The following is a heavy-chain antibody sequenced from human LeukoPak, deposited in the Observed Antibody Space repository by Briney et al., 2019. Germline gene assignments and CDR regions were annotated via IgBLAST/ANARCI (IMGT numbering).Heavy chain of an antibody. Sequence: PSQTLSLTCTVSGGSISSGGYYWSWIRQHPGKGLEWIGYIYYSGSTYYNPSLKSRVTISVDTSKNQFSLKLSSVTAADTAVYYCARSGLRSNDAFDIWGQGTMVTVSS. CDR3: ARSGLRSNDAFDI. D-gene: IGHD4-11*01. V-gene: IGHV4-31*03. CDR2: IYYSGST. J-gene: IGHJ3*02. CDR1: GGSISSGGYY.